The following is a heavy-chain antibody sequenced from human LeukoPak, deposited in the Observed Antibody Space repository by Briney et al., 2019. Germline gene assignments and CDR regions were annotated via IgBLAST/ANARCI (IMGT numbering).Heavy chain of an antibody. J-gene: IGHJ4*02. CDR1: VYTYSSYD. CDR3: ASGITMVRGKPRYYFDY. CDR2: MNTKSGNT. Sequence: ASVKVSFTFSVYTYSSYDINWGRQPTGQGLEWMGWMNTKSGNTGNEQHFQDRSTMTRNASISTAYMELSSLRSEDTAVYYCASGITMVRGKPRYYFDYWGQGTLVTVSS. D-gene: IGHD3-10*01. V-gene: IGHV1-8*01.